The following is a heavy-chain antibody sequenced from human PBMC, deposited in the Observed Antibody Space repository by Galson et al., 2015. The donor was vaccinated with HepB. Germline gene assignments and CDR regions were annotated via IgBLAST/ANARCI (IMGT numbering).Heavy chain of an antibody. D-gene: IGHD3-22*01. CDR3: ASSRPEYYYDSSERTFDY. CDR2: INQSGYT. CDR1: GGSPSGYY. Sequence: TLSLTCAVYGGSPSGYYCSWIRQPPGKGLEWSGEINQSGYTNYNPSLKSRVTISEDTSKIQFSLKLSSVSAADTAVYYCASSRPEYYYDSSERTFDYWGQRTLVTVSS. J-gene: IGHJ4*02. V-gene: IGHV4-34*01.